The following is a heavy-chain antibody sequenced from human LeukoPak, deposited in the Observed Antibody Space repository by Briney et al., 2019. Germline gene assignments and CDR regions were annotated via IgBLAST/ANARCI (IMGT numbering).Heavy chain of an antibody. CDR2: INPNSGGT. D-gene: IGHD1-26*01. J-gene: IGHJ3*02. Sequence: ASVKVSCKASGYTFTGYYMHWVRQAPGQGVEWMGWINPNSGGTNYAQKFQGRVTMTRDTSISTAYMELSRLRSDDTAVYYCASRSGSYYHAFDIWGQGTMVTVSS. V-gene: IGHV1-2*02. CDR3: ASRSGSYYHAFDI. CDR1: GYTFTGYY.